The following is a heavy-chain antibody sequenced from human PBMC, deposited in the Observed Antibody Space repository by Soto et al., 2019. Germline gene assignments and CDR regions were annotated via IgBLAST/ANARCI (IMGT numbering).Heavy chain of an antibody. D-gene: IGHD5-12*01. V-gene: IGHV3-23*01. CDR2: ISNSGGET. CDR3: AKSGAALFYYYMDV. J-gene: IGHJ6*03. CDR1: EFSFIDFA. Sequence: GGSLRLCCAAFEFSFIDFAMSRVRQATGRGLEWVSSISNSGGETNYADSVKGRFTVTRDNSKKTLYLQMNSLLAEDTAIYYCAKSGAALFYYYMDVRGKGTMVTVSS.